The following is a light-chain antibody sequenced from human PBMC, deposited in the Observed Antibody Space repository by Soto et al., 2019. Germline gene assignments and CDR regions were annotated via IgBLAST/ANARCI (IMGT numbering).Light chain of an antibody. CDR3: QQSDSLPIT. CDR2: DAS. Sequence: DIQMTQSPSSLSASVGDRVTITCRASQDISNYLNWYQQRPGKAPKLLIYDASNLERGVPSRFSGTRSGTHFTFAFTSLQPEDVATSYCQQSDSLPITFGQGTRLEI. J-gene: IGKJ5*01. V-gene: IGKV1-33*01. CDR1: QDISNY.